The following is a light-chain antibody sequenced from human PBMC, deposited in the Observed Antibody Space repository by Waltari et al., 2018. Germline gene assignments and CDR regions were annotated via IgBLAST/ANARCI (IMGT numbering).Light chain of an antibody. CDR1: QRIGNW. Sequence: DIQMTQSPSTLSASVGERVTIDCRASQRIGNWLAWYQQKPGKAPKVLIYKASTLQSGVPSRFSGSGSGTEFTLTISSLQPDDSATFYCQQYSSYPCTFGQGTKLEVK. V-gene: IGKV1-5*03. J-gene: IGKJ2*02. CDR3: QQYSSYPCT. CDR2: KAS.